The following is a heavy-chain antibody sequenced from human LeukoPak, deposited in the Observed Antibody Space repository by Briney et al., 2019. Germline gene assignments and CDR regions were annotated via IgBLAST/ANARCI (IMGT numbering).Heavy chain of an antibody. CDR2: ISHDGSNK. Sequence: PGGSLRLSCAASGFTFSSYGMHWVRQAPGKGLEWVAAISHDGSNKYSADSVKGRFTISRDNSKNTLYLQMNSLRAEDTAVYYCARDINWTLLDMDVWGKGTTVTVSS. V-gene: IGHV3-30*03. J-gene: IGHJ6*04. CDR3: ARDINWTLLDMDV. D-gene: IGHD3-10*01. CDR1: GFTFSSYG.